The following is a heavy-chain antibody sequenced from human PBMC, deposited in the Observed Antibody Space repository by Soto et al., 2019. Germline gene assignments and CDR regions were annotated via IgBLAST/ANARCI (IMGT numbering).Heavy chain of an antibody. CDR3: ARWHLAIVEDCWSGYYVGYMDV. Sequence: QVQLVESGGGLVKPGGSLRLSCAASGFTFSDYYMSCIRQAPGKGLEWVSYISSSGSTIYYADSVKGRFTISRDNAKNSLYLQMNSLRAEDTDVYYCARWHLAIVEDCWSGYYVGYMDVWGKGTTVTVSS. J-gene: IGHJ6*03. CDR2: ISSSGSTI. CDR1: GFTFSDYY. D-gene: IGHD3-3*01. V-gene: IGHV3-11*01.